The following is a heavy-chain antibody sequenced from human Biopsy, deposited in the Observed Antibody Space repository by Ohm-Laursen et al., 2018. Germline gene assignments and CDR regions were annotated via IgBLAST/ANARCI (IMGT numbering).Heavy chain of an antibody. V-gene: IGHV1-8*01. CDR1: GYTFTDYD. D-gene: IGHD5-12*01. CDR2: MTPKTGKT. CDR3: ARGGYDYDY. J-gene: IGHJ4*02. Sequence: ASVKVSCKASGYTFTDYDINWVRQASGQGLEWVGWMTPKTGKTGYTQKLQGRLTMTRDTSTSAAYVELSSLRSEDTAIYYCARGGYDYDYWGQGTLVTVSS.